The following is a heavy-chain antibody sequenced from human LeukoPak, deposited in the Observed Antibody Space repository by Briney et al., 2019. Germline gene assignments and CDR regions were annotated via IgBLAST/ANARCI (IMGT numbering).Heavy chain of an antibody. CDR2: INHSGST. Sequence: KPSETLSLTCAVYGGSFSGYYWSWIRQPPGKGLEWIGEINHSGSTNYNPSLKSRVTISVDASKNQFSLKLSSVTAADTAVYYCARGSIVVVPAATYYYCYGMDVWGQGTTVTVSS. V-gene: IGHV4-34*01. CDR1: GGSFSGYY. D-gene: IGHD2-2*01. CDR3: ARGSIVVVPAATYYYCYGMDV. J-gene: IGHJ6*02.